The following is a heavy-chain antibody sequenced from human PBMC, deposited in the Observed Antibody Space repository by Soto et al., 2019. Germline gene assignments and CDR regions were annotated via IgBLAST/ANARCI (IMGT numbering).Heavy chain of an antibody. CDR3: AITLMVYAKVPYYYGMDV. J-gene: IGHJ6*02. CDR1: GYTFTGYY. CDR2: INPNSGGT. V-gene: IGHV1-2*04. Sequence: ASVKVSCKASGYTFTGYYMHWVRQAPGQGLEWMGWINPNSGGTNYAQKFQGWVTMTRDTSISTAYMELSRLRSDDTAVYYCAITLMVYAKVPYYYGMDVWGQGTTVTVSS. D-gene: IGHD2-8*01.